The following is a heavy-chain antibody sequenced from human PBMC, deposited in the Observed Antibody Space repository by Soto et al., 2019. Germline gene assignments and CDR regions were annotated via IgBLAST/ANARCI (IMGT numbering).Heavy chain of an antibody. V-gene: IGHV3-64D*06. CDR1: GFTLSSYA. J-gene: IGHJ2*01. D-gene: IGHD6-25*01. CDR3: VKISAAWYFDL. Sequence: PGGSLRLSCSASGFTLSSYAMHWVRQAPGKGLEYVSAISSSGGTTYYVDSVKGRFTISRDNSKNTLYLQMSSLRAEDTAVYYCVKISAAWYFDLWGRAALVTVS. CDR2: ISSSGGTT.